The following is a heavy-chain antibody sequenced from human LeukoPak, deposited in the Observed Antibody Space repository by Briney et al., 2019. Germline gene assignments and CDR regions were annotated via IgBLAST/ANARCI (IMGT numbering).Heavy chain of an antibody. CDR2: INPNSGGT. Sequence: ASVKVSCKASGYTFTGYYMHWVRQAPGQGLEWMGWINPNSGGTNYAQKFQGRVTMTRDTSISTAYMELSRLRSDDAAVYYSASQNSGSSSSVFTNWAEYFQHWGQGTLVTVSS. J-gene: IGHJ1*01. D-gene: IGHD1-26*01. CDR3: ASQNSGSSSSVFTNWAEYFQH. CDR1: GYTFTGYY. V-gene: IGHV1-2*02.